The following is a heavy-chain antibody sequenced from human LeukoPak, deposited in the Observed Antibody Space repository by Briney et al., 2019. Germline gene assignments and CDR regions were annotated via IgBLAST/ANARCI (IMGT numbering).Heavy chain of an antibody. D-gene: IGHD6-19*01. CDR1: GGSISTYY. Sequence: SETLSLTCSVSGGSISTYYWSWIRQPAGKGLEWIAQIHTSGSTNFNPSLKSRVSISMDTPNNQFSLMISSVTAADTAIYYCAGRGLSTGWNFDYWGHGTLVTVSS. CDR2: IHTSGST. V-gene: IGHV4-4*07. J-gene: IGHJ4*01. CDR3: AGRGLSTGWNFDY.